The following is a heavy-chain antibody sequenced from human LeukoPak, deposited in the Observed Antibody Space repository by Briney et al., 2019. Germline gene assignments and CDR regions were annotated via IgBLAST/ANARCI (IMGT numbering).Heavy chain of an antibody. D-gene: IGHD6-6*01. CDR2: IRYDGSNK. CDR3: AKVGKSIAARPTYYYMDV. CDR1: GFTFSSYG. J-gene: IGHJ6*03. Sequence: PGGSLRLSCAASGFTFSSYGMHWVRQAPGKGLEWVAFIRYDGSNKYYADSVKGRFTISRDNSKNTLYLQMNSLRAEDTAVYYRAKVGKSIAARPTYYYMDVWGKGTTVTVSS. V-gene: IGHV3-30*02.